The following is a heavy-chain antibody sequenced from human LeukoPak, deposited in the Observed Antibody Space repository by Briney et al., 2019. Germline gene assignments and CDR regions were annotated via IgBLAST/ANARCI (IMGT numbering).Heavy chain of an antibody. CDR2: IRNDGNNI. CDR3: AKFGSSGLQGY. Sequence: GSLRLSCAASGLSFSSYGIHWVRQAPGMGLVWVAFIRNDGNNIRYADSVKGRFTISRDNSKNTLYLQMNSLKSEDTAVYYCAKFGSSGLQGYWGQGTLVTVSS. D-gene: IGHD6-6*01. J-gene: IGHJ4*02. CDR1: GLSFSSYG. V-gene: IGHV3-30*02.